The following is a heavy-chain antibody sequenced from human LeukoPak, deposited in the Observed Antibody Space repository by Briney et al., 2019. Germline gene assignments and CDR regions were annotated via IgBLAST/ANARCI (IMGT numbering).Heavy chain of an antibody. CDR2: ISSSGSTI. Sequence: GGSLRLSCAASGFTFSSYARHWVRQAPGEGLEWVSYISSSGSTIYYADSVKGRFTISRDNAKNSLYLQMNSLRAEDTAVYYCARTHSSSWYWFDPWGQGTLVTVSS. CDR3: ARTHSSSWYWFDP. CDR1: GFTFSSYA. D-gene: IGHD6-13*01. J-gene: IGHJ5*02. V-gene: IGHV3-48*04.